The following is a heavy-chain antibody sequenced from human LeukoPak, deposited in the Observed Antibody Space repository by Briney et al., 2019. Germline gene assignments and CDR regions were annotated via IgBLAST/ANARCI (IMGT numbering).Heavy chain of an antibody. CDR1: GGSISSHY. V-gene: IGHV4-4*07. CDR3: ARRGSENYYVDY. J-gene: IGHJ4*02. CDR2: IFPSGNT. D-gene: IGHD3-10*01. Sequence: PSETLSLTCSVSGGSISSHYWSWVRQPAGKGLEWLGRIFPSGNTNYNPSLKSRVTISVDTSKNQFSLKLSSVTAADTAVYYCARRGSENYYVDYWGQGSLVTVSS.